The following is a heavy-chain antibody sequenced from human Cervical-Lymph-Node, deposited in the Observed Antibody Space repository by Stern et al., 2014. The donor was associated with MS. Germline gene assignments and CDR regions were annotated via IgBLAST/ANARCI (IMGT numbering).Heavy chain of an antibody. CDR2: IWYDGTNK. Sequence: VQLLESGGGVVPPGRSLRLSCATSGFTFSSHALPWVRPGPGTGPDWVAHIWYDGTNKYYADSVTGRFTISRDNSKNTLDLQMNSLRGEDTGVYYCARDGQQLAPYTMDVWGQGTTVTVSS. V-gene: IGHV3-33*01. J-gene: IGHJ6*02. CDR1: GFTFSSHA. CDR3: ARDGQQLAPYTMDV. D-gene: IGHD6-13*01.